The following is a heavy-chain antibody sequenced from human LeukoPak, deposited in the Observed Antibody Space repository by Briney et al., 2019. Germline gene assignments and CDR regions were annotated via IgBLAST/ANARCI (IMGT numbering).Heavy chain of an antibody. Sequence: PGGSLRLSCAASGFTFSSYAMHWVRQAPGKRLEWVAVISYDGSNKYYADSVKGRFTISRDNSKNTLYLQMNSLRAEDTAVYYCARHSSGYPYYYGMDVWGQGTTVTVSS. J-gene: IGHJ6*02. CDR3: ARHSSGYPYYYGMDV. CDR1: GFTFSSYA. D-gene: IGHD3-22*01. CDR2: ISYDGSNK. V-gene: IGHV3-30*04.